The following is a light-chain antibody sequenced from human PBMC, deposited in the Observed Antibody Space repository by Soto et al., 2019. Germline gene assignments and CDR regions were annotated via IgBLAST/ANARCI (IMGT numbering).Light chain of an antibody. V-gene: IGLV1-44*01. Sequence: QLVLTQPPSASGPPGQRVTISCSGSSSTIGSNPVDWYQQLPGTAPKLLIYSHDQRPLGVPDRFSASRSGTSASLAISGLQPGDEGIYYCAVWGNKLDDPGVFGGGTKLTVL. CDR2: SHD. J-gene: IGLJ3*02. CDR3: AVWGNKLDDPGV. CDR1: SSTIGSNP.